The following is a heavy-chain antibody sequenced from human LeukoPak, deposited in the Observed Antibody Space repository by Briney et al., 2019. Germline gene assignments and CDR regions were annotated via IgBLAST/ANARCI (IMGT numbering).Heavy chain of an antibody. CDR1: GYTFTTYA. Sequence: ASVKVSCKASGYTFTTYAMHWVRQAPGQGLEWMGWITPSGGTNYAQKLQGRVTMTTDTSTSTAYMELRSLRSDDTAVYYCARADLLWFGELLSIDYWGQGTLVTVSS. CDR2: ITPSGGT. V-gene: IGHV1-18*04. J-gene: IGHJ4*02. D-gene: IGHD3-10*01. CDR3: ARADLLWFGELLSIDY.